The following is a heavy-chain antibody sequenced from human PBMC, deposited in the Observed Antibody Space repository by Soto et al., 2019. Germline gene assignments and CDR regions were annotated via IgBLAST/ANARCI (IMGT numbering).Heavy chain of an antibody. CDR1: VYTCTSYF. CDR3: AREIVLGVGSDY. CDR2: ISTYNGNT. J-gene: IGHJ4*03. V-gene: IGHV1-18*01. D-gene: IGHD3-10*02. Sequence: QVQLVQSGAEVKKPGASVKVSCKASVYTCTSYFSSLVRQALGQVLEWMGWISTYNGNTKYAQKLQGRVTMTTDTCTRTAYMELRSLRSDETAVFYCAREIVLGVGSDYWRHGTLVTVS.